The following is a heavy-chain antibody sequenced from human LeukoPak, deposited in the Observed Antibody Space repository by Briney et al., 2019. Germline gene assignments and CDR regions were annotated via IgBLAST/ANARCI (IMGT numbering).Heavy chain of an antibody. CDR1: GFTFSSYA. J-gene: IGHJ4*02. Sequence: GGSLRLSCAASGFTFSSYAMSWVRQAPGKGLEWVSVISGSGGNTYYADSVKGRFIISRDNSKNTLYLQMNSLRAEDTAIYYCAKSRGSYWVPEFDYWGQGTLVTVSS. CDR2: ISGSGGNT. CDR3: AKSRGSYWVPEFDY. D-gene: IGHD1-26*01. V-gene: IGHV3-23*01.